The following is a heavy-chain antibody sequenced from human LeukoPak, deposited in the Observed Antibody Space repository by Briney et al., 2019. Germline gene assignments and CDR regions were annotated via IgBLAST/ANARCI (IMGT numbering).Heavy chain of an antibody. V-gene: IGHV3-74*01. D-gene: IGHD5-18*01. Sequence: PGGSLRLSCAASGFTFSSYWMHWVRQAPGKGLVWVSRINSDGSSTSYADSVKGRFTISRDNAKNSLYLQMNSLRAEDTAVYYCAREGGYSYGQNYFDYWGQGTLVTVSS. CDR1: GFTFSSYW. J-gene: IGHJ4*02. CDR2: INSDGSST. CDR3: AREGGYSYGQNYFDY.